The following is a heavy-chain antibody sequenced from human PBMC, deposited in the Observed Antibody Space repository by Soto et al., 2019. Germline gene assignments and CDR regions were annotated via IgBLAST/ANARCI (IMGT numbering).Heavy chain of an antibody. J-gene: IGHJ4*02. CDR1: GFTFRSYW. CDR2: INQDGSDK. V-gene: IGHV3-7*01. D-gene: IGHD2-15*01. Sequence: EVQLVESGGGLVQPGESLRLSCVVSGFTFRSYWMSWVRQAPGKGLEWVANINQDGSDKYHVDSVKGRFTIYRDNAENSLYLQMNSLRSEDTAVYYCARGYCSGGSCYGGGFDYWGQGTLVTVSS. CDR3: ARGYCSGGSCYGGGFDY.